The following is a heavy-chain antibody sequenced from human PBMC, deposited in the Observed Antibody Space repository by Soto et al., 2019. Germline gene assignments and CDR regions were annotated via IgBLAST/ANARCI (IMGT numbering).Heavy chain of an antibody. D-gene: IGHD3-10*01. V-gene: IGHV1-3*01. CDR2: INAGNGNT. CDR3: GNMPLDGSGSYYWPLLLN. Sequence: GASVKVSCKASGYTFTSYAMQWVRQAPGQRLEWMGWINAGNGNTKYSQKFQGRVTITRDTSASTAYMELSSLRSEDTAVYYCGNMPLDGSGSYYWPLLLNWGQGTLVTVSS. J-gene: IGHJ4*02. CDR1: GYTFTSYA.